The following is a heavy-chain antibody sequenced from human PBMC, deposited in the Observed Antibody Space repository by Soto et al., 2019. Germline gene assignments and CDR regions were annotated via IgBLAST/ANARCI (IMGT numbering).Heavy chain of an antibody. D-gene: IGHD3-10*01. Sequence: GASVKVSCKASGYPFTSYYLHWVRQAPGQRPEWMGRINVSGGSTSYAQKFQGRVTMTRDTSTSTVYMELSSLRSEDTAVYYCARVQGRYYYGSGCYYSDYWGQGTLVTVSS. CDR2: INVSGGST. CDR1: GYPFTSYY. CDR3: ARVQGRYYYGSGCYYSDY. J-gene: IGHJ4*02. V-gene: IGHV1-46*01.